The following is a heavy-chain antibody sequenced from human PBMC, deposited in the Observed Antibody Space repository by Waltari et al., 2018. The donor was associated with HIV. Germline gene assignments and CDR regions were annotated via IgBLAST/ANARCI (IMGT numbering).Heavy chain of an antibody. CDR1: ASSISRNYH. CDR2: IYRSGTT. V-gene: IGHV4-38-2*02. J-gene: IGHJ3*02. CDR3: ARDQDYYDSSGYTSYAFDI. Sequence: QVLLQESGPRLVQHSETLSLTCTASASSISRNYHWGRIRQAPGKGLEWIGSIYRSGTTYYNPSFKTRVTISVNMSKNQYSLKLSSLTAADTAVYYCARDQDYYDSSGYTSYAFDIWGRGTMIIVSS. D-gene: IGHD3-22*01.